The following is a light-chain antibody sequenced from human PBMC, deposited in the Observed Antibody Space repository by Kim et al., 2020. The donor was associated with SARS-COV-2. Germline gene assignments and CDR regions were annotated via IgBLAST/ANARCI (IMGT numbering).Light chain of an antibody. V-gene: IGKV3D-15*01. CDR1: QSVNSD. CDR2: GAS. Sequence: VSPGERATLSCRASQSVNSDLAWYQQKPGQTPRLLIYGASTRATGIPARFSGSGSGTEFTLTFSSLQSEDFAIYYCQQYNNWPLTFGGGTKVDIK. CDR3: QQYNNWPLT. J-gene: IGKJ4*01.